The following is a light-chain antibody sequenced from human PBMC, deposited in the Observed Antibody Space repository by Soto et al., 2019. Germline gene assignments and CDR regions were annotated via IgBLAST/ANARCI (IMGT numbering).Light chain of an antibody. Sequence: HSVLTQPPSASGTPGQRVTISCSGSSSNIGSNTVNWYQQLPGTAPKLLIYSNNQRPSGVPDRFSGSKSGTSASLAISGLQSEDEADYYCAAWDDSLNGRDWVFGGGTKLTVL. CDR2: SNN. CDR1: SSNIGSNT. CDR3: AAWDDSLNGRDWV. J-gene: IGLJ3*02. V-gene: IGLV1-44*01.